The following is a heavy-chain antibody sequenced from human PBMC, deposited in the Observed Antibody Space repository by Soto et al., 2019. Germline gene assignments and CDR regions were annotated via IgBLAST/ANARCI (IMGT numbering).Heavy chain of an antibody. V-gene: IGHV4-39*01. CDR3: TRLASSGWYQGSYLYY. J-gene: IGHJ4*02. CDR2: IDPSRST. CDR1: GGSSTTCNQF. D-gene: IGHD6-19*01. Sequence: PQLQESGPGLLKPSEALSLTCAVSGGSSTTCNQFWGWIRQSPGKGLERIGNIDPSRSTNYNPSLTSRVSTSVAPSKNQFTLKMPSVTAADTAVYYGTRLASSGWYQGSYLYYWGQGTLVTASS.